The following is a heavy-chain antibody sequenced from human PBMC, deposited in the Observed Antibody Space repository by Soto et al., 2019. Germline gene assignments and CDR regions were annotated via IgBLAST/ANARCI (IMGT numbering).Heavy chain of an antibody. CDR2: INHSGST. J-gene: IGHJ4*02. CDR1: GGSFSGYY. CDR3: ARGLGFKPVVEGLPTAAGFHFDY. Sequence: SETLSLTCAVYGGSFSGYYWSWIRQPPGKGLEWIGEINHSGSTNYNPSLKSRVTISVDTSKNQFSLKLSSVTAADTAVYYCARGLGFKPVVEGLPTAAGFHFDYWGQGTLVTVSS. V-gene: IGHV4-34*01. D-gene: IGHD6-13*01.